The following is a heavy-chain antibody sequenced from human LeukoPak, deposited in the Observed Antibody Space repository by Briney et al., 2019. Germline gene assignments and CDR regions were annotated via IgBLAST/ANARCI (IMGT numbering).Heavy chain of an antibody. CDR1: GFTLSSYA. D-gene: IGHD2-2*01. J-gene: IGHJ4*02. CDR3: ATKGLVSVPSRYHFDY. Sequence: GGSLRLSCAASGFTLSSYAMSWVRQAPGKGLEWISAISGDGRITHHADSVKGRFTISRDNSKNTLYLQMNSLRAEDTAIYYCATKGLVSVPSRYHFDYWGQGTLVTVSS. CDR2: ISGDGRIT. V-gene: IGHV3-23*01.